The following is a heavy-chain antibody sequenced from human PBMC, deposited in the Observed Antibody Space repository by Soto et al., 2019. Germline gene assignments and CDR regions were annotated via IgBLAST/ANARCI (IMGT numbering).Heavy chain of an antibody. V-gene: IGHV3-23*01. D-gene: IGHD3-3*01. CDR2: ISSGGRRT. J-gene: IGHJ4*02. CDR3: AKVAESGVVVEYFDS. CDR1: GFTFANFG. Sequence: GGSLRLSCGTSGFTFANFGMGWVRQAPGKGLYWVSGISSGGRRTYYADSVKGRFTISRDNSKNTLYLQMESLRGDDTAVYYCAKVAESGVVVEYFDSWGQGALVTVSS.